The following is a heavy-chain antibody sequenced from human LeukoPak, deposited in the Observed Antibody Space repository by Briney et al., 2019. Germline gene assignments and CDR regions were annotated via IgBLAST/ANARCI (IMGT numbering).Heavy chain of an antibody. CDR1: GFTFSSYA. V-gene: IGHV3-23*01. J-gene: IGHJ6*02. D-gene: IGHD3-3*01. CDR3: ASFPQAVFHYYYYYGMDV. Sequence: PGGSLRLSRAASGFTFSSYAMGCVRPAPGKAQEWVSAISGSGGSTYYADSVKGRFTISRDNSKNTLYLQMNSLRAEDTAVYYCASFPQAVFHYYYYYGMDVWGQGTTVTVSS. CDR2: ISGSGGST.